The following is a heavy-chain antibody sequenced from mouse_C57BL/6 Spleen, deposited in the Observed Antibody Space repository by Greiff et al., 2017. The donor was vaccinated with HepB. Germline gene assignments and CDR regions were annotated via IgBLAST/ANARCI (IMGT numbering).Heavy chain of an antibody. CDR1: GYTFTDYY. V-gene: IGHV1-19*01. D-gene: IGHD1-1*01. CDR3: ARDGNYGRGAMDY. J-gene: IGHJ4*01. CDR2: INPYNGGT. Sequence: VQLKQSGPVLVKPGASVKMSCKASGYTFTDYYMNWVKQSHGKSLEWIGVINPYNGGTSYNQKFKGKATLTVDKSSSTAYMELNSLTSEDSAVYYCARDGNYGRGAMDYWGQGTSVTVSS.